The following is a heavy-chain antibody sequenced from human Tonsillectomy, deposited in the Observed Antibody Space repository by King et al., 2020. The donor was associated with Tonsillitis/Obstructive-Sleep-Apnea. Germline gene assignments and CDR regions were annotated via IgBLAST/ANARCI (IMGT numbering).Heavy chain of an antibody. CDR1: GGSISSSSYY. CDR2: IYYSGST. D-gene: IGHD3-10*01. J-gene: IGHJ4*02. Sequence: QLQESGPGLVKPSETLSLTCTVSGGSISSSSYYWGWIRQPPGKGLEWIGSIYYSGSTYYNPSLKSRVTISVDTSKNQFSLKLSSVTAADMAVYYCARQARRGSGSPRLDYWGQGTLVTVSS. CDR3: ARQARRGSGSPRLDY. V-gene: IGHV4-39*01.